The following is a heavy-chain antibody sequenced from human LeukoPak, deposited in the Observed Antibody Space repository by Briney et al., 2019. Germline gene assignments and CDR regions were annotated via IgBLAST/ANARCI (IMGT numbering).Heavy chain of an antibody. D-gene: IGHD3-10*01. CDR3: ARVGYYGSGSYETFDY. CDR1: GGSISSYS. J-gene: IGHJ4*02. V-gene: IGHV4-59*01. CDR2: CYNSGST. Sequence: SETLSLTCTVSGGSISSYSWGWIRQPPGKGLEWIGYCYNSGSTNFSPSLKSRLTISLDTSKNQFSLKLTSVTAADTAVYYCARVGYYGSGSYETFDYWGQGTLVTVSS.